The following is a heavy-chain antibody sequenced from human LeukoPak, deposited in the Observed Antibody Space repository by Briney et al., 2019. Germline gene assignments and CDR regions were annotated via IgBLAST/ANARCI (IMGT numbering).Heavy chain of an antibody. J-gene: IGHJ3*02. D-gene: IGHD3-10*01. CDR3: ARARGAFDI. V-gene: IGHV3-66*01. Sequence: GGSLRLSCAASGFTLSGYSMNWVRQAPGKGLEWVSVIYSGGSTYYADSVKGRFTISRDNAKNSLYLQMNSLRAEDTAVYYCARARGAFDIWGQGTMVTVSS. CDR1: GFTLSGYS. CDR2: IYSGGST.